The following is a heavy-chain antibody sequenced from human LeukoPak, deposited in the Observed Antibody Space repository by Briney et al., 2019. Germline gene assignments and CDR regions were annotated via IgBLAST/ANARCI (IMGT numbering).Heavy chain of an antibody. D-gene: IGHD2-15*01. CDR1: GDTFIRYA. V-gene: IGHV1-69*13. J-gene: IGHJ5*02. CDR3: ARDCSGGSCYQNWFDP. Sequence: GASVKVSCKASGDTFIRYAISWVRQAPGQGLEWMGGIIPIFGTANYAQKFQGRVTITADESTSTAYMELSSLRSEDTAVYYCARDCSGGSCYQNWFDPWGQGTLVTVSS. CDR2: IIPIFGTA.